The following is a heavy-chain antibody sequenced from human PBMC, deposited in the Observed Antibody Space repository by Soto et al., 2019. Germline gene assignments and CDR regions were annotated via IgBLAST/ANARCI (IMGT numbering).Heavy chain of an antibody. CDR3: ASYGYSSSQHY. V-gene: IGHV1-69*06. Sequence: SVKVSCKASGGTFSSYAISWVRQAPGQGLEWMGGIIPIFGTANYAQKFQGRVTITADKSTSTAYMELSSLRSDDTAVYYCASYGYSSSQHYWGQGTLVPVSS. CDR2: IIPIFGTA. J-gene: IGHJ4*02. D-gene: IGHD6-13*01. CDR1: GGTFSSYA.